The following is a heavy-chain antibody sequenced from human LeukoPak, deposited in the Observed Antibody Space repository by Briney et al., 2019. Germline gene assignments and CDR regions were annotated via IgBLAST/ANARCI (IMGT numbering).Heavy chain of an antibody. CDR2: ISSNGGST. J-gene: IGHJ4*02. Sequence: PGGSLRLSCAASGFTFSSYAMHWVRQAPGKGLEYVSAISSNGGSTYYANSVKGRFTISRDNTKNTLHLQMGSLGAEDMAVYYCARGSRNHYDYSGYYNYWGQGTLVTVSS. CDR3: ARGSRNHYDYSGYYNY. D-gene: IGHD3-22*01. CDR1: GFTFSSYA. V-gene: IGHV3-64*01.